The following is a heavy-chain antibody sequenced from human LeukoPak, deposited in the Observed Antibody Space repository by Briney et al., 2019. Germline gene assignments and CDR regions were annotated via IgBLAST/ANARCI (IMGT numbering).Heavy chain of an antibody. D-gene: IGHD3-22*01. J-gene: IGHJ3*02. V-gene: IGHV1-8*01. CDR2: MNPNSGNT. CDR1: GYTFTSYD. Sequence: ASVKVSCKASGYTFTSYDINWVRQATGQGLEWMGWMNPNSGNTGYAQKFQGRVTMTTDTSTSTAYMELRSLRSDDTAVYYCARDTPDDYYDSSGYYYGHDAFDIWGQGTMVTVSS. CDR3: ARDTPDDYYDSSGYYYGHDAFDI.